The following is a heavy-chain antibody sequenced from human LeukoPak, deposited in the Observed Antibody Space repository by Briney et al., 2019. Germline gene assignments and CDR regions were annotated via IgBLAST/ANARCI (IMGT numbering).Heavy chain of an antibody. CDR2: IYYSGST. J-gene: IGHJ4*02. Sequence: SQTLSLTCTVSGGSISSGGYYWSWIRQHPGKGLEWIGYIYYSGSTYYNPSLKSRVTISVDTSKNQFSLKLSSVTAADTAVYYCARVPGQWELHVCFDYWGQGTLVTVSS. V-gene: IGHV4-31*03. CDR3: ARVPGQWELHVCFDY. D-gene: IGHD1-26*01. CDR1: GGSISSGGYY.